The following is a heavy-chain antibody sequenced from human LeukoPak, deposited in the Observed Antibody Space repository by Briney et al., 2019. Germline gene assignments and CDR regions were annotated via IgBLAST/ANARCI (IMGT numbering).Heavy chain of an antibody. D-gene: IGHD3-10*01. CDR3: TRHMVRGVSDAFDI. Sequence: ASVKVSCKASGYTFTSYDINWVRQATGQGLEWMGWMNPNSGNTGYAQKFQGRVTMTRNTSISTAYMELSSLRSEDTAVYYCTRHMVRGVSDAFDIWGQGTMVTVSS. CDR1: GYTFTSYD. V-gene: IGHV1-8*01. CDR2: MNPNSGNT. J-gene: IGHJ3*02.